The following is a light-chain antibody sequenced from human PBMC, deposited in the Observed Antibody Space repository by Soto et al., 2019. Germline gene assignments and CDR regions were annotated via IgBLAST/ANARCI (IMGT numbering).Light chain of an antibody. CDR2: EGS. CDR3: CSYTGVYTLVI. V-gene: IGLV2-23*01. CDR1: SSDVGSRNL. Sequence: QSALTQPASVSGSPGQSITISCTGTSSDVGSRNLVSWYQQYPCKVPKLMIYEGSKRPSGISNRFSGSQSGNTASLTISGLQAEDEADYYCCSYTGVYTLVIFGGGTKLTVL. J-gene: IGLJ2*01.